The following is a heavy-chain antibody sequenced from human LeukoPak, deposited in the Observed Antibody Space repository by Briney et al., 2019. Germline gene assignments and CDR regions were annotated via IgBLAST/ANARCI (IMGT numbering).Heavy chain of an antibody. CDR3: ARLPYYDFWSGYPFDY. CDR1: DGSLSSYY. V-gene: IGHV4-39*01. Sequence: KPSETLSLTCTVSDGSLSSYYWGWTRQPPGKGLEWIGSIYYSGSTYYNPSLKSRVTISVDTSKNQFSLKLSSVTAADTAVYYCARLPYYDFWSGYPFDYWGQGTLVTVSS. J-gene: IGHJ4*02. D-gene: IGHD3-3*01. CDR2: IYYSGST.